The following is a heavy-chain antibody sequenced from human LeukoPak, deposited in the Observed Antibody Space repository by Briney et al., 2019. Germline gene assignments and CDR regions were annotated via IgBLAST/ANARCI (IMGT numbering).Heavy chain of an antibody. D-gene: IGHD3-10*01. CDR1: GFTFSSYS. V-gene: IGHV3-48*02. CDR2: ISSSSSTI. J-gene: IGHJ6*02. CDR3: ARDHRVRGVIEYYYYGMDV. Sequence: GGSLRLSCAASGFTFSSYSMNWVRQAPGKGLEWVSYISSSSSTIYYTDSVKGRFTISRDNAKNSLYLQMNSLRDEDTAVYYCARDHRVRGVIEYYYYGMDVWGQGTTVTVSS.